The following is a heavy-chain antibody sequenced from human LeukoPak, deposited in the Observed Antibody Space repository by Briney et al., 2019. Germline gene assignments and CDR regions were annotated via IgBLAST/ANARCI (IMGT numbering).Heavy chain of an antibody. V-gene: IGHV3-23*01. CDR1: GFTFSSYA. Sequence: GGSLRLSCTASGFTFSSYAMNWVRQAPGKGLEWVSGIGAGGTFTYYADSVKGRFTTSRDNSKNTLYVQMNSLRAEATAIYSSARGRGYRDYDRPLDYWGQGTLVTVSS. CDR3: ARGRGYRDYDRPLDY. CDR2: IGAGGTFT. D-gene: IGHD5-12*01. J-gene: IGHJ4*02.